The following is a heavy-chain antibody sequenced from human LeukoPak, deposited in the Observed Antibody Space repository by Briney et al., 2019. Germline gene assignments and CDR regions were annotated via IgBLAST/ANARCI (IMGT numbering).Heavy chain of an antibody. CDR1: GYTFTSYY. CDR3: ARELGGAGGAFDI. J-gene: IGHJ3*02. Sequence: ASVKVSCKASGYTFTSYYMHWVRQAPGQGLEWMGIINPSGGSTSYAQKFQGRVTTTRDTSTSTVYMELSSLRSEDTAVYYCARELGGAGGAFDIWGQGTMVTVSS. CDR2: INPSGGST. D-gene: IGHD1-26*01. V-gene: IGHV1-46*01.